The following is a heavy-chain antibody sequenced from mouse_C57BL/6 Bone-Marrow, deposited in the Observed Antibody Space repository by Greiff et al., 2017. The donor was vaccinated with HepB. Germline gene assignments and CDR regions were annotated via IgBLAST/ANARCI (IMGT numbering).Heavy chain of an antibody. CDR2: IYPGSGST. CDR3: ARSHYGSSYPDY. D-gene: IGHD1-1*01. Sequence: QVQLQQSGAELVKPGASVKMSCKASGYTFTSYWITWVKQRPGQGLEWIGDIYPGSGSTNYNEKFKSKATLTVDTSSSTAYMQLSSLTSEDAAVYYGARSHYGSSYPDYWGQGTTLTVSS. V-gene: IGHV1-55*01. J-gene: IGHJ2*01. CDR1: GYTFTSYW.